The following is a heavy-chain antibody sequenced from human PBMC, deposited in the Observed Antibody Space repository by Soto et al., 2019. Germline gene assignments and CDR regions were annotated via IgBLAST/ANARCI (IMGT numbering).Heavy chain of an antibody. CDR1: GFTFSSYA. J-gene: IGHJ4*02. V-gene: IGHV3-23*01. CDR2: ISGSGGST. Sequence: GGSLRLSCAVSGFTFSSYAMSWVRQAPGKGLEWVSAISGSGGSTYYADSVKGRFTISRDNSKNTLYLQMNSLRAEDTAVYYCAKDLGSGSSFDYWGQGTLVTVSS. D-gene: IGHD3-10*01. CDR3: AKDLGSGSSFDY.